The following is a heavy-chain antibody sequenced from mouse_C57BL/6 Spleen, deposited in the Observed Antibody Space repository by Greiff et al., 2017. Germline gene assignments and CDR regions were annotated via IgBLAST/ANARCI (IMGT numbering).Heavy chain of an antibody. CDR2: IDPSDSET. D-gene: IGHD1-1*01. V-gene: IGHV1-52*01. J-gene: IGHJ2*01. CDR3: ARRVFYYGSSGGYYFDY. Sequence: QVQLQQPGAELVRPGSSVKLSCKASGYTFTSYWMHWVKQRPIQGLEWIGNIDPSDSETHYNQKFKDKATLTVDKSSSTAYMQLSSLTSEDSAVYYCARRVFYYGSSGGYYFDYWGQGTTLTVSS. CDR1: GYTFTSYW.